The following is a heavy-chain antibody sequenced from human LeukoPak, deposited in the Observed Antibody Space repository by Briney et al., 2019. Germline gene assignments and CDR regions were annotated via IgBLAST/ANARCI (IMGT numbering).Heavy chain of an antibody. Sequence: PGGSLRLSCAASGFTFSSYGMHWVRQDPGKGLEWVAVISYDGSNKYYADSVKGRFTISRDNSKNTLYLQMSSLRAEDTAVYYCAKDGSSLDYWGQGTLVTVSS. CDR1: GFTFSSYG. CDR2: ISYDGSNK. CDR3: AKDGSSLDY. V-gene: IGHV3-30*18. J-gene: IGHJ4*02. D-gene: IGHD6-13*01.